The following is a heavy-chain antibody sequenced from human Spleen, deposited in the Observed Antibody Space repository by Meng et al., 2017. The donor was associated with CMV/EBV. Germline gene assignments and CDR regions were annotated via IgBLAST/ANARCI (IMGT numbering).Heavy chain of an antibody. CDR1: GFTFSSYA. Sequence: GESLKISCAASGFTFSSYAMHWVRQAPGKGLEWVAVISNDGIDKYYADSVRGRFTISRDNSKSTLYLQMNSLRAEDTAVYYCARFGGYSGYEVDYWGQGTLVTVSS. CDR3: ARFGGYSGYEVDY. J-gene: IGHJ4*02. V-gene: IGHV3-30*04. CDR2: ISNDGIDK. D-gene: IGHD5-12*01.